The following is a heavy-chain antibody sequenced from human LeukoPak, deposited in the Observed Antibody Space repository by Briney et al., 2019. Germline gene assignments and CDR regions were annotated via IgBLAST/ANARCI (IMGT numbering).Heavy chain of an antibody. Sequence: GGSLRLSCAASGFTFSGYSMNWVRQAPGKGLEWVSSISSSSSYIYYADSVKGRFTISRDNAKNSLYLQMNSLRAEDTAVYYCAREWDGSSWTINYYYYGMDVWGQGTTVTVSS. CDR3: AREWDGSSWTINYYYYGMDV. D-gene: IGHD6-13*01. J-gene: IGHJ6*02. CDR1: GFTFSGYS. CDR2: ISSSSSYI. V-gene: IGHV3-21*01.